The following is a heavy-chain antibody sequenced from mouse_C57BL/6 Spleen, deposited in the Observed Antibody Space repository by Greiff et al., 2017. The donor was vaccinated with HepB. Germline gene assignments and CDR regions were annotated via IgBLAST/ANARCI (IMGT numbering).Heavy chain of an antibody. CDR2: IDPSDSYT. D-gene: IGHD1-1*01. CDR1: GYTFTSYW. J-gene: IGHJ3*01. V-gene: IGHV1-69*01. Sequence: QVQLQQPGAELVMPGASVKLSCKASGYTFTSYWMHWMKQRPGQGLEWIGEIDPSDSYTNYNQKFKGKSTLTVDKSSSTAYMQLSSLTSEDSAVYYCARSNYYGSSLAWFAYWGQGTLVTVSA. CDR3: ARSNYYGSSLAWFAY.